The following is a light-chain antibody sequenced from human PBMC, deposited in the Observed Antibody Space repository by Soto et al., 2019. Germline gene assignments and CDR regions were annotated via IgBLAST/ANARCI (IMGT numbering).Light chain of an antibody. Sequence: EIVLTQSPGTLSLSPGERATLSCRASQSVSSSFLAWYQQKPGQAPRLLIYSASGRATGIPDRFSGSGSGTDFTLTISRLEPEDSAVYYCQQYSASPRTFGPGTKVDIK. CDR2: SAS. J-gene: IGKJ3*01. CDR1: QSVSSSF. CDR3: QQYSASPRT. V-gene: IGKV3-20*01.